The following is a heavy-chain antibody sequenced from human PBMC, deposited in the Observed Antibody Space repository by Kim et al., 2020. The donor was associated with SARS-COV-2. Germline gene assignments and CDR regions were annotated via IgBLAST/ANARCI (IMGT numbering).Heavy chain of an antibody. CDR1: GFTFSSYG. Sequence: GGSLRLSCAASGFTFSSYGMHWVRQAPGKGLEWVAVIWYDGSNKYYADSVKGRFTISRDNSKNTLYLQMNSLRAEDTAVYYCARGSGYYDFWSGLGQFDYWGQGTLVTVSS. D-gene: IGHD3-3*01. CDR2: IWYDGSNK. V-gene: IGHV3-33*01. J-gene: IGHJ4*02. CDR3: ARGSGYYDFWSGLGQFDY.